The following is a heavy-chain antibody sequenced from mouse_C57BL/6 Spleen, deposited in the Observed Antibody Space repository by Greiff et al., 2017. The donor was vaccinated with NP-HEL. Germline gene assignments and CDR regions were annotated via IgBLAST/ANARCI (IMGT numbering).Heavy chain of an antibody. J-gene: IGHJ2*01. V-gene: IGHV5-16*01. CDR3: ARVYYYGSSSYFDY. Sequence: EVKLMESEGGLVQPGSSMKLSCTASGFTFSDYYMAWVRQVPEKGLEWVANINYDGSSTYYLDSLKSRFIISRDNAKNILYLQMSSLKSEDTATYYCARVYYYGSSSYFDYWGQGTTLTVSS. D-gene: IGHD1-1*01. CDR2: INYDGSST. CDR1: GFTFSDYY.